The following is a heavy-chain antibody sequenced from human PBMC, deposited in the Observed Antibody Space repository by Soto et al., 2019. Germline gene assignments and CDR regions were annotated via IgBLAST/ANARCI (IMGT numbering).Heavy chain of an antibody. J-gene: IGHJ4*02. D-gene: IGHD2-2*01. CDR2: IWYDGSQT. CDR3: ARDVYCTTTTCSPLGY. CDR1: GFTFSSYG. Sequence: GGSLRLSCAASGFTFSSYGMHWVRQAPGTGLEWVAVIWYDGSQTYYADSVKGRFTISRDNSKNTLYLRMNSLRAEDTAMYYCARDVYCTTTTCSPLGYWGQGTLVTVSS. V-gene: IGHV3-33*01.